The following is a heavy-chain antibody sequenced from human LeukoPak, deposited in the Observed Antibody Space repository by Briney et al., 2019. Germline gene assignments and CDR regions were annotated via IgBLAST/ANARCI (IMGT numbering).Heavy chain of an antibody. J-gene: IGHJ4*02. CDR1: GFTFDDYA. D-gene: IGHD6-19*01. V-gene: IGHV3-43*02. CDR2: ISGDGGST. Sequence: GGSLRLSCAASGFTFDDYAMHWVRQAPGKGLEWVSLISGDGGSTYYADSVKGRFTISRDNSKNSLYLQMNSLRTEDTALYYCAKSRDMGDSSGWYSPWFWGQGTLVTVSS. CDR3: AKSRDMGDSSGWYSPWF.